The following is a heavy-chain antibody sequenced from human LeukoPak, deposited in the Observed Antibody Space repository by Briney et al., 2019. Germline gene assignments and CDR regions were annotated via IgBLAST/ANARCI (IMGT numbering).Heavy chain of an antibody. J-gene: IGHJ3*02. CDR2: ISSSGSTI. D-gene: IGHD6-19*01. CDR1: GFTFSDYY. Sequence: GGPLRLSCAASGFTFSDYYMSWIRQAPGKGLEGVSYISSSGSTIYYADSVKGRFTISRDNAKNSLYLQMNSLRAEDTAVYYCARYSSGWYLSAFDIWGQGTMVTVSS. V-gene: IGHV3-11*01. CDR3: ARYSSGWYLSAFDI.